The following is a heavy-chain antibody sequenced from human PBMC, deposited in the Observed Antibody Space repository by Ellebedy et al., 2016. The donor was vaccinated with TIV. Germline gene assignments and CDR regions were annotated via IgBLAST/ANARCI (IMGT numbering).Heavy chain of an antibody. D-gene: IGHD6-13*01. CDR1: GGSISSSSYY. CDR2: IFYSGST. J-gene: IGHJ4*02. CDR3: ARQLPEVTAAGILSGAGYFDY. V-gene: IGHV4-39*01. Sequence: MPSETLSLTCTVSGGSISSSSYYWGWTRQPPGKGLEWIGSIFYSGSTYYNPSLKSRVTISVDTSKNQFSLKLSSVTAADTAVYYCARQLPEVTAAGILSGAGYFDYWGQGTLVTVSS.